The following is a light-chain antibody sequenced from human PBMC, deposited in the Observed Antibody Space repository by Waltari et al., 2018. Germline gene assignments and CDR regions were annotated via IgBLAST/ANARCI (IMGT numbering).Light chain of an antibody. Sequence: DIVMTQSPDSLTLSLGERATINCWSSQSLLYSSNNKNYLAWYQQKPGQPPKLLIYWASTRESGVPDRFSGSGYGTDCTFTISSLQAEDVAVYYCQQYFSSPLTFGGGTKVEIK. CDR2: WAS. CDR1: QSLLYSSNNKNY. J-gene: IGKJ4*01. CDR3: QQYFSSPLT. V-gene: IGKV4-1*01.